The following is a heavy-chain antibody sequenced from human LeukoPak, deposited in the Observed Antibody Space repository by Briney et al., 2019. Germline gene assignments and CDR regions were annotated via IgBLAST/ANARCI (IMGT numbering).Heavy chain of an antibody. CDR2: INPNSCGT. V-gene: IGHV1-2*02. CDR1: GYTFTAHY. CDR3: AQQTVNVLLDY. Sequence: ASVKVSCKASGYTFTAHYIHWVRQAPGQGLEWMGWINPNSCGTNYAQKFQGRVTMTRDTSITTAYMELSGLTSDDTAVYYCAQQTVNVLLDYWGQGTLVTVSS. J-gene: IGHJ4*02. D-gene: IGHD1-1*01.